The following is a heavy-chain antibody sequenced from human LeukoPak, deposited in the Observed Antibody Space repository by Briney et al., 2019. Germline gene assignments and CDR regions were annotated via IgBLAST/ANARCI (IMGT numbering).Heavy chain of an antibody. V-gene: IGHV4-59*01. CDR3: ARDVGSLSGSEVAFDI. Sequence: SETLSLTCTVSGGSISSYYWSWIRQPPGKGLGWIGYIYYSGSTNYNPSLKSRVTISVDTSKNQFSLKLSSVTAADTAVYYCARDVGSLSGSEVAFDIWGQGTMVTVSS. J-gene: IGHJ3*02. D-gene: IGHD1-26*01. CDR2: IYYSGST. CDR1: GGSISSYY.